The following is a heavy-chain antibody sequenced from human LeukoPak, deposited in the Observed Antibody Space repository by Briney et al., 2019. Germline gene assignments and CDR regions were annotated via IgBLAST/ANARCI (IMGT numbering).Heavy chain of an antibody. CDR1: GGTFSSYA. Sequence: ASVKVSCKASGGTFSSYAISWVRQAPGQGLEWMGWINPNSGGTNYAQKFQGGVTMTRDTSISTAYMELSRLRSDDTAVYYCARDLFRTIFGVVTNNWFDPWGQGTLVTVSS. J-gene: IGHJ5*02. D-gene: IGHD3-3*01. V-gene: IGHV1-2*02. CDR2: INPNSGGT. CDR3: ARDLFRTIFGVVTNNWFDP.